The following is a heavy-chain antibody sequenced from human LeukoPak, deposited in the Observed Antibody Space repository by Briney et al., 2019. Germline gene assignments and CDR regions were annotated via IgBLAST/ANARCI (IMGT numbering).Heavy chain of an antibody. V-gene: IGHV1-3*01. J-gene: IGHJ3*02. CDR2: INAGNGNT. Sequence: ASVKVSCKASGYTFTSYGISWVRQAPGQRLEWMGWINAGNGNTKYSQKFQGRVTITRDTSASTAYMELSSLRSEDTAVYYCAGGSGSYSDAFDIWGQGTMVTVSS. D-gene: IGHD1-26*01. CDR1: GYTFTSYG. CDR3: AGGSGSYSDAFDI.